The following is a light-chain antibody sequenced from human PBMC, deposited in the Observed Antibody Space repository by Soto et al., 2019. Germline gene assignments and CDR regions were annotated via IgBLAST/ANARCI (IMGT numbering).Light chain of an antibody. CDR1: QSLVYSDGNIY. V-gene: IGKV2-30*01. J-gene: IGKJ5*01. Sequence: DVVLTQSPLSLPVTLGQPASISCRSTQSLVYSDGNIYLNWFQQRPGQSPRRLIYKVSNRDSGVPDRFSGSGSGTAFTLKISRVEADDVGVSYCMQGTHWPPIAFGQGTRLEIK. CDR3: MQGTHWPPIA. CDR2: KVS.